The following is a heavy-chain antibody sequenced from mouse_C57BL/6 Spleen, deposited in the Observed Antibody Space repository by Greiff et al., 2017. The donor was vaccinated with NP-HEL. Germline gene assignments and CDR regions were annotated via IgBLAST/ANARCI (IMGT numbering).Heavy chain of an antibody. V-gene: IGHV10-1*01. CDR3: VRGYDYVFDY. J-gene: IGHJ2*01. CDR1: GFSFNTYA. CDR2: IRSKSNNYAT. Sequence: EVHLVESGGGLVQPKGSLKLSCAASGFSFNTYAMNWVRQAPGKGLEWVARIRSKSNNYATYYADSVKDRFTISRDDSESMLYLQMNNLKTEDTAMYYCVRGYDYVFDYWGQGTTLTVSS. D-gene: IGHD2-4*01.